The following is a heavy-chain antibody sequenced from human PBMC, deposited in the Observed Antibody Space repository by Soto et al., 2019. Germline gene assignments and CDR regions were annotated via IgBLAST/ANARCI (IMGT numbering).Heavy chain of an antibody. CDR2: IYYSGST. J-gene: IGHJ4*02. Sequence: LSLTCTVSGGSISSGGYYWSWIRQHPGKGLEWIGYIYYSGSTYYNPSLKSRVTISVDTSKNQFSLKLSSVTAADTAVYYCARGTRLSYYFDYWGQGTLVTVSS. V-gene: IGHV4-31*03. CDR3: ARGTRLSYYFDY. D-gene: IGHD2-2*01. CDR1: GGSISSGGYY.